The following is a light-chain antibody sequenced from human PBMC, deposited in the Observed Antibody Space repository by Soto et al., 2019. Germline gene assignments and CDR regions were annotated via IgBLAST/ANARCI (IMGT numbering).Light chain of an antibody. V-gene: IGLV1-44*01. CDR1: SSNIGINT. Sequence: QPVLTQPPSASGTPGQTITISCSGGSSNIGINTVGWYEHLPGTAPRLLIYGNNQRPSGVPDRFSGSKSGTSASLAISGLQSEDEAHYYCATWDDSLDVHVFGTGTKLTVL. CDR3: ATWDDSLDVHV. CDR2: GNN. J-gene: IGLJ1*01.